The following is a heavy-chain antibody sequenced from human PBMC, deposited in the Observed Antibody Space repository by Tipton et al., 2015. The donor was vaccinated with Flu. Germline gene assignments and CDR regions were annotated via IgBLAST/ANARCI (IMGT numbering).Heavy chain of an antibody. J-gene: IGHJ4*02. CDR2: ISGRVGKT. CDR1: GFTLTRYG. Sequence: GSLRLSCAVSGFTLTRYGMSWVRQAPGKGLEWISGISGRVGKTYYAESVKGRSTISRDNSKNTVSLEMNNVRAEDTAIYYCARETTLMASNFDYWGQGTLVSVSS. D-gene: IGHD1-1*01. CDR3: ARETTLMASNFDY. V-gene: IGHV3-23*01.